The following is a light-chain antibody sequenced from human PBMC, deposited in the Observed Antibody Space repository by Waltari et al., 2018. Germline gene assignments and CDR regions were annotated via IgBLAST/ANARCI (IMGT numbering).Light chain of an antibody. CDR1: RSVSNTY. Sequence: EIVLTQSPGTLSLSPGERATLSCRASRSVSNTYLAWYQQKPGQAPRLLIYGTSTGATGTPARFSGSGSGTDFTLTISSLEAEDFAVYYCQHRDHWPPDATFGPGTKVDI. CDR2: GTS. J-gene: IGKJ3*01. V-gene: IGKV3D-20*02. CDR3: QHRDHWPPDAT.